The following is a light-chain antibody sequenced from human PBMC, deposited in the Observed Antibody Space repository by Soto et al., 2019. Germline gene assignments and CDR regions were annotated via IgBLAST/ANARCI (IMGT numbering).Light chain of an antibody. CDR3: QHYNSYSGA. Sequence: DIQMTQSPSSVSASVGDRVTITCRASQTISSWLAWYQQKPGKAPKLLIYTASTLKSGVPSRFSGSGSGTEFTLTISSLQPDDFATYYCQHYNSYSGAFGQGTKVDIK. CDR2: TAS. CDR1: QTISSW. V-gene: IGKV1-5*03. J-gene: IGKJ1*01.